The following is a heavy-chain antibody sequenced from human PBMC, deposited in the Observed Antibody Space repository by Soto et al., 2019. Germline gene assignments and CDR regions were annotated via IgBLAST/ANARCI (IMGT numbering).Heavy chain of an antibody. CDR1: GGSISSSSYY. CDR3: ASVFIGYSGYDLLRGFFDY. V-gene: IGHV4-39*01. D-gene: IGHD5-12*01. J-gene: IGHJ4*02. Sequence: QLQLQESGPGLVKPSETLSLTCTVSGGSISSSSYYWGWIRQPPGKGLEWIGSIYYSGSTYYNPSLKSRVTISVDTSKNQFSLKLSSVTAADTAVYYCASVFIGYSGYDLLRGFFDYWGQGTLVTVSS. CDR2: IYYSGST.